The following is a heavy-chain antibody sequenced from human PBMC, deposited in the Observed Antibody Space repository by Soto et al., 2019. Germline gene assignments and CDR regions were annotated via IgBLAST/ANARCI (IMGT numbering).Heavy chain of an antibody. V-gene: IGHV4-39*01. CDR3: ARHLPPPKNFWSGYPPTPYSFDY. D-gene: IGHD3-3*01. CDR1: GGSISSSSYY. Sequence: PSETLSLTCTVSGGSISSSSYYWGWIRQPPGKGLEWIGSIYYSGSTYYNPSLKSRVTISVDTSKNQFSLKLSSVTAADTAVYSCARHLPPPKNFWSGYPPTPYSFDYWGQGTLVTVPS. CDR2: IYYSGST. J-gene: IGHJ4*02.